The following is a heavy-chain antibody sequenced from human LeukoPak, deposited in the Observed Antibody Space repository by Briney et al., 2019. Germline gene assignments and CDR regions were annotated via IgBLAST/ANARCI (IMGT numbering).Heavy chain of an antibody. CDR3: ARDQPHAASWFDP. Sequence: GGSLRLSCAASGFAFSSYAMSWVRQAPGRGLEWVSTINPTGVRTYYADSVRGRFTISRDNSKNTVFLQINSLRVEDTAIYYCARDQPHAASWFDPWGQGTLVTVSS. V-gene: IGHV3-23*01. D-gene: IGHD2-2*01. CDR2: INPTGVRT. J-gene: IGHJ5*02. CDR1: GFAFSSYA.